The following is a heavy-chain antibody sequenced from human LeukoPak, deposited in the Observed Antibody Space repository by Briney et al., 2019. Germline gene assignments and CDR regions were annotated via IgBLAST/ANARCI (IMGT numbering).Heavy chain of an antibody. V-gene: IGHV3-30-3*01. CDR1: GFTFSSYA. Sequence: GGSLRLSCAASGFTFSSYAMHWVRQAPGKGLEWVAVISYDGSNKYYADSVKGRFTISRDNSKNTLYLQMNSLRAEDTAVYYCARILGGYSSGWYYLDYWGQGTLVTVSS. J-gene: IGHJ4*02. D-gene: IGHD6-19*01. CDR3: ARILGGYSSGWYYLDY. CDR2: ISYDGSNK.